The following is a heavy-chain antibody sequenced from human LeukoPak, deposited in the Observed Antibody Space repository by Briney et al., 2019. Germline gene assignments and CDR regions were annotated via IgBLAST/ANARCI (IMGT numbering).Heavy chain of an antibody. CDR1: GGSISSYY. D-gene: IGHD6-6*01. CDR2: IYYSGST. V-gene: IGHV4-59*01. J-gene: IGHJ3*02. Sequence: SETLSLTCTVSGGSISSYYWSWIRQPPGKGLEWIGYIYYSGSTNYNPSLKSRVTISVDTSKNQFSLKLSSVTAADTAVYYCARERPYSSSSPFDTWGQGTMVTVSS. CDR3: ARERPYSSSSPFDT.